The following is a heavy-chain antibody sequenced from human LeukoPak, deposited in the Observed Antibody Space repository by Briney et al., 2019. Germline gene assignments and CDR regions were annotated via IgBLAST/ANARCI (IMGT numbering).Heavy chain of an antibody. CDR3: AKDQDIVVVVEYYFDY. D-gene: IGHD2-15*01. CDR1: GFTFSSYA. J-gene: IGHJ4*02. CDR2: IRGSGGST. V-gene: IGHV3-23*01. Sequence: GGSLRLSCAASGFTFSSYAMSWVRQAPGKGLEWVSAIRGSGGSTYYADSVKGRFTISRDNSKNTLYLQMNSLRAEDTAVYYCAKDQDIVVVVEYYFDYWGQGTLATVSS.